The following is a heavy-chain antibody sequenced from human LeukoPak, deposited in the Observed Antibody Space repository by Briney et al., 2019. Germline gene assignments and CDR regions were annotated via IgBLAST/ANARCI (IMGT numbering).Heavy chain of an antibody. J-gene: IGHJ4*02. Sequence: ASVKVSFKASVYTFTGYYMHWVRQAPGQGLEWMGLINPNSGGTNYAQKFQGRVTMTRDTSISTAYMELSRLRSDDTAVYYCARSVKEGYCSSTSCPEFDYWGQGTLVTVSS. CDR2: INPNSGGT. D-gene: IGHD2-2*01. CDR3: ARSVKEGYCSSTSCPEFDY. CDR1: VYTFTGYY. V-gene: IGHV1-2*02.